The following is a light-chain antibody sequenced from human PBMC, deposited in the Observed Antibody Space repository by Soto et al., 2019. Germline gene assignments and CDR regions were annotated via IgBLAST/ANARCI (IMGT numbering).Light chain of an antibody. Sequence: QSVLTQPRSVSGSPGQSVTISCTGTSSDVGGYNYVSWYQQHPGKAPKLMIYDVSKWPSGVPDRFSGSESGNTASLTISGLQAEDEADYYCCSYAGSYTGVFGTGTKVTVL. CDR3: CSYAGSYTGV. J-gene: IGLJ1*01. CDR2: DVS. CDR1: SSDVGGYNY. V-gene: IGLV2-11*01.